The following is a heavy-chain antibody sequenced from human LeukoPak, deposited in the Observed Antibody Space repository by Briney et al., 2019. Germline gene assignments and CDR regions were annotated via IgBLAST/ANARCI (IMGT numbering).Heavy chain of an antibody. CDR3: ARGYFDSRESSNAFDV. CDR1: GVSISSSY. CDR2: ISHSGNT. D-gene: IGHD3-9*01. Sequence: PSETLSLTCNVAGVSISSSYWSWIWQPPGKGLEWIGYISHSGNTNFNPSLKSRVTFSRDTSKNQISLELSSVTAADTALYYCARGYFDSRESSNAFDVWGQGTMVTVSS. J-gene: IGHJ3*01. V-gene: IGHV4-59*08.